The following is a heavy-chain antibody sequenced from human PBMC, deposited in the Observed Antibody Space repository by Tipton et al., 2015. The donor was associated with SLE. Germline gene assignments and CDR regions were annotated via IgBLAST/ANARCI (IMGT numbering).Heavy chain of an antibody. CDR2: IYYSGTT. Sequence: TLSLTCSVSGGSISHFYWSWIRQPPGKGLEWIAYIYYSGTTNYNPSLQSRVSISVDTSKNHFSLNLYSVTAADTAVYYCARDRRGWYFDLWGRGTLVTVSS. D-gene: IGHD3-10*01. CDR3: ARDRRGWYFDL. CDR1: GGSISHFY. V-gene: IGHV4-59*01. J-gene: IGHJ2*01.